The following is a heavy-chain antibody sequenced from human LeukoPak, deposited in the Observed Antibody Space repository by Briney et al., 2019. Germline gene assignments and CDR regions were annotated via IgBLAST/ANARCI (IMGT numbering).Heavy chain of an antibody. J-gene: IGHJ5*02. CDR3: ARVVGP. Sequence: SETLSLTFAVSGYSISSGYYWGWIRQPPGKGLEWIGSIYHSGSTYYNPSLKSRVTISVDTSKNQFSLKLSSVTAADTAVYYCARVVGPWGQGTLVTVSS. V-gene: IGHV4-38-2*01. D-gene: IGHD2-15*01. CDR2: IYHSGST. CDR1: GYSISSGYY.